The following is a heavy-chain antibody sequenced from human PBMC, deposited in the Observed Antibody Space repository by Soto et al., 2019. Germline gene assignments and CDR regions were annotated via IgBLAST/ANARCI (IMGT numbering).Heavy chain of an antibody. Sequence: SSTLSLTCGISGGSFSGYFWTWLRQPPGEGLEWIGESNHKSGTIYNPSLMSRVTISVDTSNNSCYLDLSSVTAADTGVYYCTRTSGRDYWGQGSLVTVS. CDR3: TRTSGRDY. D-gene: IGHD1-26*01. CDR2: SNHKSGT. J-gene: IGHJ4*02. V-gene: IGHV4-34*01. CDR1: GGSFSGYF.